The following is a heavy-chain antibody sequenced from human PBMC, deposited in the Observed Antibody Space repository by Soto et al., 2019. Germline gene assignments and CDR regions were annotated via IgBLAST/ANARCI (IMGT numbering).Heavy chain of an antibody. CDR1: GGSISSGGYY. D-gene: IGHD6-19*01. CDR3: ARGLDSSGWSSGYCSDF. V-gene: IGHV4-31*03. J-gene: IGHJ4*02. CDR2: IYYSGST. Sequence: SETLSLTCTVSGGSISSGGYYWSWIRQHPGRGLEWIGYIYYSGSTYYNPSLKSRVTISVDTSKNQFSLKLSSVTAADTAVYYCARGLDSSGWSSGYCSDFCRQLILVTVCS.